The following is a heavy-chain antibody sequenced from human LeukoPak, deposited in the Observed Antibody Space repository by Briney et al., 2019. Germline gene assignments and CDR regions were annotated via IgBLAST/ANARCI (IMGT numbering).Heavy chain of an antibody. Sequence: ASVKVSCKASGDTFASYYMHWVRQAPGQGLEWMGIINPSGSSTSYAQKFQGRGTMTRDMSTSTDYMELSSLRSEDTAVYYCARDNSVEDTAWWFDPWGQGTLVTVSS. CDR3: ARDNSVEDTAWWFDP. CDR1: GDTFASYY. J-gene: IGHJ5*02. D-gene: IGHD4-23*01. V-gene: IGHV1-46*01. CDR2: INPSGSST.